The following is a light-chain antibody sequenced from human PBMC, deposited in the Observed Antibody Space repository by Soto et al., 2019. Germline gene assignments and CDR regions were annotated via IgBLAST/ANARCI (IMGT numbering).Light chain of an antibody. J-gene: IGKJ2*01. CDR3: HQYNSYSYA. V-gene: IGKV1-5*01. Sequence: DIQMTQSPSTLSASVGDRVTITCRASQSISSWLAWYKQKPGKAPKLLIYDASSLESGVPSRFSASGSWAEFTLTISSLQPADFATYYGHQYNSYSYAFGQGTKLEIK. CDR1: QSISSW. CDR2: DAS.